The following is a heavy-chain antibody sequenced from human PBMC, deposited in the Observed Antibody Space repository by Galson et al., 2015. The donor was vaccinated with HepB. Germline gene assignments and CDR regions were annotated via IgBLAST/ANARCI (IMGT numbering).Heavy chain of an antibody. D-gene: IGHD2-15*01. V-gene: IGHV1-69*04. CDR2: ILPILGIA. Sequence: SVKFSCKASGGTFSSYSISWVRQAPGQGLEWMGRILPILGIAHYAQKGQGRVTITADKSTSTAYMERRRLRSEDTAVDYCAREPERRWDIYRRGSYFDYWGQGTLVTVSS. CDR3: AREPERRWDIYRRGSYFDY. J-gene: IGHJ4*02. CDR1: GGTFSSYS.